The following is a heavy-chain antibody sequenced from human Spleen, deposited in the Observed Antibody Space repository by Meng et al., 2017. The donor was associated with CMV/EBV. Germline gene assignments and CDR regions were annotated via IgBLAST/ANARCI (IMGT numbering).Heavy chain of an antibody. D-gene: IGHD6-19*01. CDR1: GGSISSYY. CDR3: ARGFQDTSGWYDAYDI. CDR2: VYYSGTT. J-gene: IGHJ3*02. Sequence: SETLSLTCTVSGGSISSYYWTWIRQPPGKGLEWIGYVYYSGTTYKNPSLTSRLTISIDTSKKQFSLNLRSVTAADTAVYYCARGFQDTSGWYDAYDIWGQGTMVTVSS. V-gene: IGHV4-59*01.